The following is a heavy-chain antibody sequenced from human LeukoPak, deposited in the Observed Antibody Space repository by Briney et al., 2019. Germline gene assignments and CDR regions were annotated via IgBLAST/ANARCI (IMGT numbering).Heavy chain of an antibody. V-gene: IGHV3-30*02. D-gene: IGHD2-2*01. J-gene: IGHJ4*02. Sequence: GGSLRLSCAASGFTFSNYGMHWVRQAPGKGLEWVAFVRYDETTKFYADSVKGRFTIPRGNSKTTLYLQMNSLRAEDTAVYYCAKDVPTAYFDYWGQGTLVTVSS. CDR2: VRYDETTK. CDR1: GFTFSNYG. CDR3: AKDVPTAYFDY.